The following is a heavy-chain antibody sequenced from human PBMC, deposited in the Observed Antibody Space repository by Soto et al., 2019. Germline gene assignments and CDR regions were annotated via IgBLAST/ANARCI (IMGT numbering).Heavy chain of an antibody. Sequence: KSSETLSLTCTVSGDSIISSDFYWGWVRQPPGKGLEWIGSIFYLGSSYYNPSLESRVTMSVDTSKNQFSLRLRSVTAADTALYFCARHSLALRKNNWFDPWGQGIMVTVSS. J-gene: IGHJ5*02. CDR2: IFYLGSS. V-gene: IGHV4-39*01. D-gene: IGHD3-3*02. CDR3: ARHSLALRKNNWFDP. CDR1: GDSIISSDFY.